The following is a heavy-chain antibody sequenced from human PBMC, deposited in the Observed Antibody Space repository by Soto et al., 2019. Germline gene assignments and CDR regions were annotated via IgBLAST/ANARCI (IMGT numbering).Heavy chain of an antibody. D-gene: IGHD3-3*01. CDR3: ATYRKFFQT. CDR1: GGYISGGYYF. J-gene: IGHJ3*01. Sequence: TLSLTCAVSGGYISGGYYFWSWIRQPPGKGLEWIGFIYNSGSTYYNSSLKSRVTISVDRSKNHFFLNLTSVTAADTAVYYCATYRKFFQTWGQGTKVTVSS. CDR2: IYNSGST. V-gene: IGHV4-30-2*01.